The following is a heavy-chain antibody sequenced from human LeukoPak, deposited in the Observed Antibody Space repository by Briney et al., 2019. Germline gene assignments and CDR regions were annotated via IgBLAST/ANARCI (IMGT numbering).Heavy chain of an antibody. J-gene: IGHJ1*01. Sequence: KISCKGSGYSFTSYWIGWVRQMPGKGLEWMGIIPIFGTANYAQKFQGRVTITADTSTSTAYMDLSSLSSDDTAIYYCAGGLVSGTTRGPFQHWGQGTLVTVSS. CDR1: GYSFTSYW. V-gene: IGHV1-69*06. CDR2: IIPIFGTA. CDR3: AGGLVSGTTRGPFQH. D-gene: IGHD3-10*01.